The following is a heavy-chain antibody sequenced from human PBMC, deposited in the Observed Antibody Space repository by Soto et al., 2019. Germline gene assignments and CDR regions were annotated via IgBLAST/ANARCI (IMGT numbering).Heavy chain of an antibody. CDR1: GGSISSSSYY. CDR2: IYYSGST. CDR3: ARGLDVVRGVISKYYFDY. J-gene: IGHJ4*02. Sequence: SETLSLTCTVSGGSISSSSYYWGWIRQPPGKGLEWIGSIYYSGSTYYNPSLKSRVTISEDTSKNQFSLKLSSVTAADTAVYYCARGLDVVRGVISKYYFDYWGQGTLVTVSS. D-gene: IGHD3-10*02. V-gene: IGHV4-39*01.